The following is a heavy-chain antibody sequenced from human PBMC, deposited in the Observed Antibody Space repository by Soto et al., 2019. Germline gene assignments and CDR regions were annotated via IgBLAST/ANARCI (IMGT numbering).Heavy chain of an antibody. V-gene: IGHV3-30-3*01. Sequence: QVQLVESGGGVVQPGRSLRLSCAASGFTFSSYAVHWVRQAPGKGLEWVAVISYDGSNKYYADSVKGRFTIYRDNAKNTLYLQMNSLSPEDTTVYYCARDPESDYYYYYGMDVWGQGTTVTVSS. J-gene: IGHJ6*02. CDR1: GFTFSSYA. CDR2: ISYDGSNK. CDR3: ARDPESDYYYYYGMDV.